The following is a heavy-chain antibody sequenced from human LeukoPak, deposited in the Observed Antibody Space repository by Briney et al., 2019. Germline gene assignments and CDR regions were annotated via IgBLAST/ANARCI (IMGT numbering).Heavy chain of an antibody. CDR2: IYYSGST. V-gene: IGHV4-59*07. J-gene: IGHJ4*02. CDR3: ARVTGYMIEDYFDN. Sequence: KASDTLSLTCTVSGHSNSSYYWSWIRQPPGKGLEWLGYIYYSGSTNYNPSLKSRVTISVDTSKNQFSLKLRSVTAADTAVYYCARVTGYMIEDYFDNWGQGTLVTVSS. CDR1: GHSNSSYY. D-gene: IGHD3-22*01.